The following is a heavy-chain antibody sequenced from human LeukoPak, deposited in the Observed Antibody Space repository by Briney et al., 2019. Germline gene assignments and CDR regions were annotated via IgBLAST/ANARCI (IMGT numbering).Heavy chain of an antibody. CDR2: IYYSGST. V-gene: IGHV4-59*01. J-gene: IGHJ5*02. CDR3: ARLRDWFDP. Sequence: SETLPLTCTVSGVSISSYYWSWIRQPPGKGLEWVGYIYYSGSTNYNPSLKSRVTISVDTSKNQFSLKLSSVTAADTAVYYCARLRDWFDPWGQGTLVTVSS. CDR1: GVSISSYY.